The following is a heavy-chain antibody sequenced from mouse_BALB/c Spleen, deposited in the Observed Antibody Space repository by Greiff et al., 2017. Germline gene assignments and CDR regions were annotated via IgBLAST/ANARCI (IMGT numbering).Heavy chain of an antibody. J-gene: IGHJ4*01. CDR2: IYPGDGDT. Sequence: QVQLQQSGAELARPGASVKLSCKASGYTFTSYWMQWVKQRPGQGLEWIGAIYPGDGDTRYTQKFKGKATLTADKSSSTAYMQLSSLASEDSAVYYCARLGGPIYYGKVGMDYWGQGASVTVSS. CDR1: GYTFTSYW. V-gene: IGHV1-87*01. CDR3: ARLGGPIYYGKVGMDY. D-gene: IGHD2-1*01.